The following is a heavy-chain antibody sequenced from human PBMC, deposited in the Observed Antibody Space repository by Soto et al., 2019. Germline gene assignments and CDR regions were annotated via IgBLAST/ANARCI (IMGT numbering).Heavy chain of an antibody. V-gene: IGHV4-59*01. CDR1: GGSISSYY. CDR3: ARDCSGGSCYHWFDP. CDR2: IYYSGST. J-gene: IGHJ5*02. Sequence: PSETLSLTCTVSGGSISSYYWSWIRQPPGKGLEWIGYIYYSGSTNYNPSLKSRVTISVDTSKSQFSLKLSSVTAADTAVYYCARDCSGGSCYHWFDPWGQGTLVTVSS. D-gene: IGHD2-15*01.